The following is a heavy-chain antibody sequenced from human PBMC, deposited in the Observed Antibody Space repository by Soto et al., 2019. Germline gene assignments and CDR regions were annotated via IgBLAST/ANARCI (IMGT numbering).Heavy chain of an antibody. D-gene: IGHD2-15*01. Sequence: QITLKESGPTLVKPTQTLTLTCTFSGFSLSTTGVGVGWIRQPPGKALECLALIYWDDDKRYSPSLKSRLTITKDTSRNHVVLTMTYMDPVDTATYYCAHRLCDNSCYWDGGFFDYWGQGALVTVSS. V-gene: IGHV2-5*02. CDR2: IYWDDDK. CDR3: AHRLCDNSCYWDGGFFDY. J-gene: IGHJ4*02. CDR1: GFSLSTTGVG.